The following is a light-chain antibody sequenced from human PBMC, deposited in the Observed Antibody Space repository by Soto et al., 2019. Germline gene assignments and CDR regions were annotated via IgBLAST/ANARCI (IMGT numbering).Light chain of an antibody. Sequence: QSVLTQPASVSGSRGQSITISCTGTISDVGGYNYVSWYQQHPGKAPKLMIYEVTNRPSGVSNRFSGSKSGNTASLTISGVQAEDEADYYCSSYTRSSLYVFGTGTKVTVL. V-gene: IGLV2-14*01. CDR1: ISDVGGYNY. CDR2: EVT. CDR3: SSYTRSSLYV. J-gene: IGLJ1*01.